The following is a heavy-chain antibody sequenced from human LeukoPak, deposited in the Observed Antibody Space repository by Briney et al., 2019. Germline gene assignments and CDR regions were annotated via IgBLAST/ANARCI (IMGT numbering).Heavy chain of an antibody. CDR3: AKPLHSGYYYGNDY. J-gene: IGHJ4*02. CDR2: ISVSGGST. Sequence: GGSLRLSCAASGFTVSSNYMSWVRQAPGKGLEWVSAISVSGGSTYYADSVKGRFTISRDNSKNTLYLQMNSLRAEDTAVYYCAKPLHSGYYYGNDYWGQGTLVTVSS. CDR1: GFTVSSNY. V-gene: IGHV3-23*01. D-gene: IGHD3-22*01.